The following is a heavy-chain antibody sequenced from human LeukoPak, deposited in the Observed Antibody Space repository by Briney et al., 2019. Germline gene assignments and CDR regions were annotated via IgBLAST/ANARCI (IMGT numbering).Heavy chain of an antibody. J-gene: IGHJ4*02. D-gene: IGHD4-11*01. CDR3: ARGGSTTVTTYVDY. CDR2: IRYDGSNK. Sequence: GGXLRLSCAASGFTFSSYGMHWVRQAPGKGLEWVAFIRYDGSNKYYADSVKGRFTISRDNSKNTLYLQMNSLRAEDTALYYCARGGSTTVTTYVDYWGQGTLVTVSS. V-gene: IGHV3-30*02. CDR1: GFTFSSYG.